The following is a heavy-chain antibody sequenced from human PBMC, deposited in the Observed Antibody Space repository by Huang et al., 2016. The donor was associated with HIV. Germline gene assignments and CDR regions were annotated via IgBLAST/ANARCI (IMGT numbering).Heavy chain of an antibody. CDR1: GGSITSSSYY. D-gene: IGHD3-22*01. V-gene: IGHV4-39*01. CDR2: IYYSVST. CDR3: ARHFSYYDSSGYTPWDAFDI. J-gene: IGHJ3*02. Sequence: QLQLQGSGPGLVKPSETLSLTCTVSGGSITSSSYYWGWIRQPPGKGLGWVGSIYYSVSTDSNPSLKSRVTVAVDTSKNQFSLKLSSVTAADTAVYYCARHFSYYDSSGYTPWDAFDIWGQGTMVTVSS.